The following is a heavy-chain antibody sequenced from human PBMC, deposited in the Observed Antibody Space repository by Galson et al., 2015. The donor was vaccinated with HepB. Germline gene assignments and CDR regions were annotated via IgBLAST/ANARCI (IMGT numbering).Heavy chain of an antibody. J-gene: IGHJ6*03. CDR2: IIPILGIA. Sequence: SVKVSCKASGGTFSSYAISWVRQAPGQGLEWMGGIIPILGIANYAQKFQGRVTITADKSTSTAYMELSSLRSEDTAVYYCASIGYCSGGSCYPRPTYDYHYYYMDVWGKGTTVTVSS. V-gene: IGHV1-69*10. CDR3: ASIGYCSGGSCYPRPTYDYHYYYMDV. CDR1: GGTFSSYA. D-gene: IGHD2-15*01.